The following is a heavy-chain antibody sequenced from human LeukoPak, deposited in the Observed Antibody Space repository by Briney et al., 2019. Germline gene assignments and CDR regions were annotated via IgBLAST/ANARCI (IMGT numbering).Heavy chain of an antibody. CDR3: ARDYCRTTSCLES. V-gene: IGHV3-33*01. D-gene: IGHD2-2*01. CDR2: IWPDGSNK. Sequence: GGSLRLSCAASGFTFNSYGMFWVRQAPGKGLEWVAFIWPDGSNKLYGDSVKGRFTISRDNSKNTVYLQMNSLRAEDTAVYYCARDYCRTTSCLESWGEGTLVTVSS. J-gene: IGHJ4*02. CDR1: GFTFNSYG.